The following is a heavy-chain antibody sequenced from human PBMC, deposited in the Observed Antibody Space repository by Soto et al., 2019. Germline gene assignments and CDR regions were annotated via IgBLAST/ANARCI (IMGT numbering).Heavy chain of an antibody. V-gene: IGHV4-30-4*01. D-gene: IGHD4-17*01. Sequence: QVQLQESGPGLVKPSQTLSLTCTVSGGSISSDAHYWSWFRQPPGKGLEWIGYIFSSGTTYYNPSLKRQVSISVDTSKNQFSLKLSSVTAADTAVYYCARGPTVTTDYWGQGALVTVSS. CDR3: ARGPTVTTDY. CDR2: IFSSGTT. CDR1: GGSISSDAHY. J-gene: IGHJ4*02.